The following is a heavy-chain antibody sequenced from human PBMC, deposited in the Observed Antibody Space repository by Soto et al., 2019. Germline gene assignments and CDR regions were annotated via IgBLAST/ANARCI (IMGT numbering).Heavy chain of an antibody. CDR1: GFTFDDYA. Sequence: EVQLVESGGGLVQPGRSLRLSCAASGFTFDDYAMHWVRQAPGKGLEWVSGISWNSGSIGYADSVKGRFTISKDNAKNALYLQMNTLRAEDTALYYCAKEGSTSYYRSCSGGSCCTHFDYWGQGPLVTVSS. CDR2: ISWNSGSI. J-gene: IGHJ4*02. D-gene: IGHD2-15*01. V-gene: IGHV3-9*01. CDR3: AKEGSTSYYRSCSGGSCCTHFDY.